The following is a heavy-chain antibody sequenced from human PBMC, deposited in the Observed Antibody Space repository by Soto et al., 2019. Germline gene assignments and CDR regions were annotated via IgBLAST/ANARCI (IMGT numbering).Heavy chain of an antibody. Sequence: PGGSLRLSCAISCFSVISNYLSWVRQAPGKVLEWVSVHYSGGSTYYADSVQGRFTISRDKSNNTLYLQMRRVRAEDTAVYFCARHRHPRGTVGATSPLDPWGQGTQVTVSS. J-gene: IGHJ5*02. CDR1: CFSVISNY. D-gene: IGHD1-26*01. CDR2: HYSGGST. CDR3: ARHRHPRGTVGATSPLDP. V-gene: IGHV3-53*01.